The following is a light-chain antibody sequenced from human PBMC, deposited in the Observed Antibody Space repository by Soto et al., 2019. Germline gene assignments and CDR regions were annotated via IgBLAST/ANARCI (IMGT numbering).Light chain of an antibody. V-gene: IGKV3-20*01. Sequence: EIVLTQSRGTLALSPGEVATVSCRASQSVSSSYLAWYQQKPGQAPRLLLYGASSRATGIPDRFSGSGSGTDFTLAISRLQPEDFAVYYCQQYGSSPRTFGRGTKVDIK. CDR1: QSVSSSY. CDR3: QQYGSSPRT. CDR2: GAS. J-gene: IGKJ1*01.